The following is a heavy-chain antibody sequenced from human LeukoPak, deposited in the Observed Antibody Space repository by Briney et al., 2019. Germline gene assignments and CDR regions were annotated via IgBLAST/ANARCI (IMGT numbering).Heavy chain of an antibody. CDR2: ISGSGGST. D-gene: IGHD3-3*01. Sequence: PGGSLRLSCAASGFTFSTYGMSWVRQAPGKGLEWVSAISGSGGSTYYADSVKGRFTISRDNSKNTLYLQMNSLRAEDTAVYYCAKARPDTILGGRYYYYYYMDVWGKGTTVTVSS. CDR1: GFTFSTYG. CDR3: AKARPDTILGGRYYYYYYMDV. J-gene: IGHJ6*03. V-gene: IGHV3-23*01.